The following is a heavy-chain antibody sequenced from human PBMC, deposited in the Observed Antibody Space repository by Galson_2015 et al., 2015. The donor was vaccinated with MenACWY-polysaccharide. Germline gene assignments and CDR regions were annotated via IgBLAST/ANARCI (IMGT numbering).Heavy chain of an antibody. V-gene: IGHV3-7*01. CDR3: ARGHYGMDV. J-gene: IGHJ6*02. CDR2: IKKDGSEK. CDR1: GFTFKNYW. Sequence: SLRLSCAVSGFTFKNYWMSWVRQAPGRGLEWVANIKKDGSEKYCVDSAKGRFTISRDNARNSLYLQMNGLRAEDTAVYYCARGHYGMDVWGQGTTVTVS.